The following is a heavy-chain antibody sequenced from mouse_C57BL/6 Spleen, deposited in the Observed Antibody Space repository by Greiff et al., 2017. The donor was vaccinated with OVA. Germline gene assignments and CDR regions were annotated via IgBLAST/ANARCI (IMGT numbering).Heavy chain of an antibody. CDR1: GYTFTSYW. CDR3: ARGYYYYGSTHWYFDV. J-gene: IGHJ1*03. V-gene: IGHV1-59*01. Sequence: QVQLQQSGAELVRPGTSVKLSCKASGYTFTSYWMHWVKQRPGQGLEWIGVIDPSDSYTNYNQKFKGKATLTVDTSSSTAYMQLSSLTSEDSAVYYCARGYYYYGSTHWYFDVWGTGTTVTVSS. D-gene: IGHD1-1*01. CDR2: IDPSDSYT.